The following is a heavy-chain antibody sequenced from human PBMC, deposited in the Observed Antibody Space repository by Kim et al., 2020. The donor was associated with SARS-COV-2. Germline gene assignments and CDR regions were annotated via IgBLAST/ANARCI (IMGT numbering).Heavy chain of an antibody. V-gene: IGHV1-69*04. Sequence: SVKVSCKASGGTFSSYAISWVRQAPGQGLEWMGRIIPILGIANYAQKFQGRVTITADKSTSTAYMELSSLRSEDTAVYYCARESGPHPYDSSGYYYPDEAFYGMDVWGQGTTVTVSS. CDR3: ARESGPHPYDSSGYYYPDEAFYGMDV. D-gene: IGHD3-22*01. CDR2: IIPILGIA. J-gene: IGHJ6*02. CDR1: GGTFSSYA.